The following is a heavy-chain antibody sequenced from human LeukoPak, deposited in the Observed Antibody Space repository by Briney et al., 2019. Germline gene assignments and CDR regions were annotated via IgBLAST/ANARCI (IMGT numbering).Heavy chain of an antibody. J-gene: IGHJ4*02. D-gene: IGHD1-26*01. CDR1: GFTFSSFA. V-gene: IGHV3-23*01. Sequence: GGSLRLSCAVSGFTFSSFAMSWVRQAPGKGLEWVSAISGGAGYTYYADSVKGRFTISRDNSNNTLYLHLIGLRAEDTAVYYCAKFLYSGSYYGAFDFWGQGTLVTVSS. CDR3: AKFLYSGSYYGAFDF. CDR2: ISGGAGYT.